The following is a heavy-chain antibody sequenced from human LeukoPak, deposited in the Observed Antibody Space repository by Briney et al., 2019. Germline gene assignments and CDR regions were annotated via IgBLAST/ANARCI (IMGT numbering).Heavy chain of an antibody. CDR1: GSSLCRYY. CDR3: ARGPDVDGDIHWPFDS. D-gene: IGHD1-1*01. Sequence: GGSLRLSCAASGSSLCRYYMNWIRQAPGKGLEWVALSYSGGSTYYADSVKGRFTISRDNSKNMLYLEMNSLRVEDSAVYYCARGPDVDGDIHWPFDSWGQGTLVTASS. CDR2: SYSGGST. V-gene: IGHV3-53*01. J-gene: IGHJ4*02.